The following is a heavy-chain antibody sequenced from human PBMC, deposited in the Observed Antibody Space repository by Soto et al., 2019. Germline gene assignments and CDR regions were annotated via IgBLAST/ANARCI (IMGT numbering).Heavy chain of an antibody. V-gene: IGHV4-34*01. CDR1: GGSFSGYY. J-gene: IGHJ4*02. Sequence: QVQLQQWGAGLLKPSETLSLTCAVYGGSFSGYYWSWIRQPPGKGLEWIGEINHSGSTNYNPSLKSRVTISVDTSKNQFSLKLSSVTAADTAVYYCARGKGDSHHGFFDYWGQGTRVTVSS. CDR2: INHSGST. CDR3: ARGKGDSHHGFFDY. D-gene: IGHD1-26*01.